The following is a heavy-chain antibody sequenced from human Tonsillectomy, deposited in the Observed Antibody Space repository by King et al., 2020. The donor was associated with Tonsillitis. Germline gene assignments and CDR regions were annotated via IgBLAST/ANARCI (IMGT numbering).Heavy chain of an antibody. J-gene: IGHJ5*02. Sequence: VQLVESGGGLVKPGGSLRLSCAASGFTFSSYSMNWVRQAPGKGLEWVSSISSSSTYIYYADSVKGRFTISRDNAKNSLYLQMNSLRAEDTAVYYCAREGNDYYDSSLPNWFDPWGQGTLVTVSS. CDR2: ISSSSTYI. CDR3: AREGNDYYDSSLPNWFDP. V-gene: IGHV3-21*01. CDR1: GFTFSSYS. D-gene: IGHD3-22*01.